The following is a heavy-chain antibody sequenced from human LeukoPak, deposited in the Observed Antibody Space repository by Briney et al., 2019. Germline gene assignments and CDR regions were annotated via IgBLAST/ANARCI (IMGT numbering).Heavy chain of an antibody. D-gene: IGHD3-3*01. J-gene: IGHJ4*02. V-gene: IGHV3-21*01. CDR1: GFTLSSYS. CDR3: ARGQRFLEWE. Sequence: PGGSLRLSCAASGFTLSSYSMTWVRQAPGKGLEWVSSISSSSSYIYYADSVKGRFTISRDNAKNSLYLQMNSLRAEDTAVYYCARGQRFLEWERGQGTLVTVSS. CDR2: ISSSSSYI.